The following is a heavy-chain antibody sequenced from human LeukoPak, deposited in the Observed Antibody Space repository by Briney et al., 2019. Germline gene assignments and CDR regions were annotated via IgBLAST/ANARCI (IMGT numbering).Heavy chain of an antibody. V-gene: IGHV4-59*08. CDR1: ENSMTAYY. CDR2: IFHSGDT. D-gene: IGHD2-15*01. Sequence: PSETLSLTCTVSENSMTAYYWHWIRQPPGKGLEWVAYIFHSGDTKYNPSLRSRITISIDTSKNQFSLKLRSVTAADTAVYYCARQPYRSGAYYFDYWGEGTLITGSS. CDR3: ARQPYRSGAYYFDY. J-gene: IGHJ4*02.